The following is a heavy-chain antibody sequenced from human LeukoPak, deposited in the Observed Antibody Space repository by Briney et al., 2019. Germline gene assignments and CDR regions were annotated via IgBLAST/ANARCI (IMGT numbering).Heavy chain of an antibody. CDR2: INHSGST. CDR3: ARYRSYGYRYYFDY. J-gene: IGHJ4*02. V-gene: IGHV4-34*01. Sequence: SETLSLTCAVYGGSFSGYYWSWIRQPPGKGREWIGEINHSGSTNYTPSLKSRVTISVDTSKHQFSLKLSSVTAADTAVYYCARYRSYGYRYYFDYWGQGTLVTVSS. CDR1: GGSFSGYY. D-gene: IGHD5-18*01.